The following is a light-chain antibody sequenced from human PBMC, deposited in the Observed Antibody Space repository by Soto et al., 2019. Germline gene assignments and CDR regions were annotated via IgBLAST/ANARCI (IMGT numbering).Light chain of an antibody. CDR1: SSNIGSNT. J-gene: IGLJ2*01. CDR2: SND. CDR3: ASYNGSRKGVV. V-gene: IGLV1-44*01. Sequence: QSVLTQPPSASGTPGQRVTISCSGSSSNIGSNTVTWYQHLPGTAPKLLIYSNDQRPSGGPDRFSGSKSGTSASLAISGLQSEDEADYYCASYNGSRKGVVFGGGTKVTVL.